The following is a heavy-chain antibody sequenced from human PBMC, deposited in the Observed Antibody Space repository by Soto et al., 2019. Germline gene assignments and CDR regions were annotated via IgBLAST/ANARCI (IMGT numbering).Heavy chain of an antibody. CDR1: GGSVTSDY. J-gene: IGHJ3*02. CDR3: ARNDYDYVWESPGGDAFDI. D-gene: IGHD3-16*01. V-gene: IGHV4-59*08. Sequence: SETLSLTCTVSGGSVTSDYWSCVRQPPVNTLEWIGTIYYSGSTNYNPSLKSRVTISVDTSKNQFSLKLGSVTAADTAVYYCARNDYDYVWESPGGDAFDIWGQGTLVTVSS. CDR2: IYYSGST.